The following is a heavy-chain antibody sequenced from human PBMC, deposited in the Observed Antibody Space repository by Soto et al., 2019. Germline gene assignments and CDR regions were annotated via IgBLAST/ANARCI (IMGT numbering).Heavy chain of an antibody. D-gene: IGHD3-3*01. CDR1: GYTFFTYD. J-gene: IGHJ5*02. CDR3: ARGPVYYDFWSGYLTPKWFDP. Sequence: ASVKVSCKASGYTFFTYDISWVRQAPGQGLEWMGWISTYSGDTKYAQKFQGRVTMTTDTSTTTAYLELRSLRSEDTAVYYCARGPVYYDFWSGYLTPKWFDPWGQGTLVTVSS. CDR2: ISTYSGDT. V-gene: IGHV1-18*01.